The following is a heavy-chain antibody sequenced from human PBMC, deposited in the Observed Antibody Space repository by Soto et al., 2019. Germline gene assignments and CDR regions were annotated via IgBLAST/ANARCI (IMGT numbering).Heavy chain of an antibody. CDR2: ISYDGSNE. D-gene: IGHD3-9*01. V-gene: IGHV3-30*18. J-gene: IGHJ3*01. Sequence: QVQLVESGGGVVQPGRSLSLSCAASGFSFRTFGMHWVRQAPGKGLEWVAVISYDGSNEFYADSVKGRFTISRDNSKNTVYLQMNSLRADDTAVYYWAKGLLGSRYFDLSLCCVWCQGTMVTVSS. CDR3: AKGLLGSRYFDLSLCCV. CDR1: GFSFRTFG.